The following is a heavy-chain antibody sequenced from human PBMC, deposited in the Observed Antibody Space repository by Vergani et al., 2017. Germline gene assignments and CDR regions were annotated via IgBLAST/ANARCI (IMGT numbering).Heavy chain of an antibody. J-gene: IGHJ3*02. CDR2: ISWNSGSI. V-gene: IGHV3-9*01. CDR3: AREGLRSTDAFDI. CDR1: GFTFDDYA. Sequence: EVQLVESGGGLVQPGRSLRLSCAASGFTFDDYAMHWVRQAPGKGLEWVSGISWNSGSIGYADSVKGRFTISRDNAKNSLYLQMNSLRAEDTAVYYCAREGLRSTDAFDIWGQGTMVTVSS. D-gene: IGHD2-2*01.